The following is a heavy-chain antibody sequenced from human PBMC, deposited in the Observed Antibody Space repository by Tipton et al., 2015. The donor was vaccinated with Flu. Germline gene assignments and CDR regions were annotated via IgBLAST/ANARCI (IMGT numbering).Heavy chain of an antibody. D-gene: IGHD5-12*01. CDR3: ARGSGYANVYLDS. CDR2: INHSGST. Sequence: GLVKPSETLSLTCAVYGGSFSGHYWTWIRQPPGKGLEWIGEINHSGSTNYNPSLKSRVTISVDTSKNQFSLKVSSLTAADTAVYYCARGSGYANVYLDSWGQGTLVAVSS. J-gene: IGHJ4*02. V-gene: IGHV4-34*01. CDR1: GGSFSGHY.